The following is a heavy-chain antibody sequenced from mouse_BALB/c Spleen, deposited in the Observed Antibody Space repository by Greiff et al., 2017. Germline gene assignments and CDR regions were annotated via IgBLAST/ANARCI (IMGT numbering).Heavy chain of an antibody. CDR3: ARNSIYYGSSYYAMDY. Sequence: VKLQESGPGLVAPSQSLSITCTVSGFSLTGYGVNWVRQPPGKGLEWLGMIWGDGSTDYNSALKSRLSISKDNSKSQVFFKMNSLQANDTAIYYCARNSIYYGSSYYAMDYWGQGTSVTVSS. CDR1: GFSLTGYG. J-gene: IGHJ4*01. CDR2: IWGDGST. D-gene: IGHD1-1*01. V-gene: IGHV2-6-7*01.